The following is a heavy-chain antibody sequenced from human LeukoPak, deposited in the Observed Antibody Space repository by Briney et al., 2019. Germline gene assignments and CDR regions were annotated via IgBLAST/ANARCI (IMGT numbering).Heavy chain of an antibody. CDR2: ISSSSSNI. CDR1: GFTFSSYG. V-gene: IGHV3-21*01. CDR3: ARDPSSWYYYYMDV. Sequence: GGSLRLSCAASGFTFSSYGMNWVRQAPGKGLEWVSSISSSSSNIYYADSVKGRFTISRDNAKNSLYLQMNSLRAEDTAVYYCARDPSSWYYYYMDVWGKGTTVTVSS. D-gene: IGHD6-13*01. J-gene: IGHJ6*03.